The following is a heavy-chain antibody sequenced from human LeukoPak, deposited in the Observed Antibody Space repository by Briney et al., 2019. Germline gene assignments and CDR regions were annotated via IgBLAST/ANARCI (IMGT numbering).Heavy chain of an antibody. CDR1: GXTFSSYS. CDR3: ARDYGDYLDY. Sequence: GGSLXLSCXASGXTFSSYSMNWVRQAPGKGLEWVSYISSSSSTIYYADSVKGRFTISRDNAKNSLYLHMNSLRAEDTAVYYCARDYGDYLDYWGQGTLVTVSS. V-gene: IGHV3-48*01. CDR2: ISSSSSTI. J-gene: IGHJ4*02. D-gene: IGHD4/OR15-4a*01.